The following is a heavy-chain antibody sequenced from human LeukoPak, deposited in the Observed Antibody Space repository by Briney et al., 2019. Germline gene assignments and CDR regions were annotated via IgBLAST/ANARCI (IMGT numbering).Heavy chain of an antibody. J-gene: IGHJ6*03. CDR3: ARATWDPNYYYYMDV. D-gene: IGHD1-26*01. CDR2: ISSSSSYI. CDR1: GFTFSSYT. V-gene: IGHV3-21*01. Sequence: SGGSLRLSCAASGFTFSSYTMKWVRQAPGKGLEWVSSISSSSSYIYYADSVKGRFTISRDNAKNSLFLQMNSLRAEDTAVYFCARATWDPNYYYYMDVWGKGTTVTISS.